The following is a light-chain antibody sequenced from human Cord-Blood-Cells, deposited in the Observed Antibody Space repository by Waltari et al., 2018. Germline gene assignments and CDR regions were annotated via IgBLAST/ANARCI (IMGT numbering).Light chain of an antibody. Sequence: EIVLTQSPGTLSLSPGERATLSCRARQSVSSSYLAWYQQKPGQAPRLLIYGASSRATGIPDRFSGSGSRTDFTLTISRLEPEDFAVYYCQQYGSSPLTFGGGTKVEIK. CDR2: GAS. CDR1: QSVSSSY. CDR3: QQYGSSPLT. J-gene: IGKJ4*01. V-gene: IGKV3-20*01.